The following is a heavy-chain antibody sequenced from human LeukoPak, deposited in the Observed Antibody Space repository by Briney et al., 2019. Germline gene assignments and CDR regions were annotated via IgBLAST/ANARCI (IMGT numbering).Heavy chain of an antibody. V-gene: IGHV1-8*03. CDR3: ARGGPRSVFYYYYMDV. Sequence: GASVKVSCKASGYTFTSYDINWVRQATGQGLEWMGWMNPNSGNTGYAQKFQGRVTITRNTSISTAYMELSSLRSEDTAVYYRARGGPRSVFYYYYMDVWGKGTTVTVSS. CDR2: MNPNSGNT. CDR1: GYTFTSYD. D-gene: IGHD1-14*01. J-gene: IGHJ6*03.